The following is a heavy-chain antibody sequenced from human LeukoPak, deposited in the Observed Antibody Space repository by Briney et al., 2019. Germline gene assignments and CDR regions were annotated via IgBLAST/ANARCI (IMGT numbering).Heavy chain of an antibody. CDR2: IYPGDSDT. Sequence: GEALKISCKGSGYSFTSYWIGWGRRMPGKGVEWMGIIYPGDSDTRYSPSFQGQVTISADKSISTAYLQWSSLKASDTAMYYCARSGYYPLGAFDIWGQGTMVTVSS. D-gene: IGHD3-22*01. V-gene: IGHV5-51*01. CDR1: GYSFTSYW. J-gene: IGHJ3*02. CDR3: ARSGYYPLGAFDI.